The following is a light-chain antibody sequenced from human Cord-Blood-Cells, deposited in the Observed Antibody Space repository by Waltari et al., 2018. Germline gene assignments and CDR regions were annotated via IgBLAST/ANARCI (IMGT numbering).Light chain of an antibody. CDR2: DVS. Sequence: QSVLTQPPSASGTPGQRVTISCSGSSSNIESNYVYWYQQLPGTAPKLMIYDVSKRPSGVPDRFSGSKSGNTASLTISGLQAEDEADYYCCSYAGSWVFGGGTKLTVL. J-gene: IGLJ3*02. CDR1: SSNIESNY. V-gene: IGLV1-47*02. CDR3: CSYAGSWV.